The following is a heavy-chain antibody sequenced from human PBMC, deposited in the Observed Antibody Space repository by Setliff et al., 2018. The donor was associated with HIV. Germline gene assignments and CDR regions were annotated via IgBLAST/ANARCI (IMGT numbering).Heavy chain of an antibody. CDR3: VRDPIEGSPDYFDY. CDR2: MSTGGGIK. D-gene: IGHD1-26*01. CDR1: GFTFSSYV. V-gene: IGHV3-30-3*01. J-gene: IGHJ4*02. Sequence: GALRLSCAATGFTFSSYVLHWVRQAPGKGLEWVAVMSTGGGIKICADSVKGRFTISRDNSRNTLFLQMDNLRPEDTATYYCVRDPIEGSPDYFDYWGQGALVTVSS.